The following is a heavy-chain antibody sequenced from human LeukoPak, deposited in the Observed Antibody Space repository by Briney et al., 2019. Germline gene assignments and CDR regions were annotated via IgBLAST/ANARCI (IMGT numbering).Heavy chain of an antibody. J-gene: IGHJ4*02. V-gene: IGHV4-59*01. Sequence: SETLSLTCTVSGGSISSYYWSWIRQPPGKGLEWIGNIYYSGSTNYNPSLKSRVTISVDTSKNQFSLKLSSVTAADTAVYYCAAYCSSTSCNPGGFDYWGQGTLVTVSS. CDR3: AAYCSSTSCNPGGFDY. CDR2: IYYSGST. D-gene: IGHD2-2*01. CDR1: GGSISSYY.